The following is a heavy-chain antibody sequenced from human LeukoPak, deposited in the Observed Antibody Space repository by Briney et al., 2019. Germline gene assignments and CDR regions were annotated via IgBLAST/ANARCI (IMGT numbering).Heavy chain of an antibody. D-gene: IGHD3-3*01. V-gene: IGHV4-30-4*08. CDR2: IHYSGST. CDR1: GGAISSADYY. Sequence: ASETLSLTCTVSGGAISSADYYWSWIRQPPGKGPEWIGYIHYSGSTSYKPSLKSRLTISIDTSKNQFSLKLSSVTAADTAVYYCVRGPGSDRSGRRFDPWGQGALVTVSS. J-gene: IGHJ5*02. CDR3: VRGPGSDRSGRRFDP.